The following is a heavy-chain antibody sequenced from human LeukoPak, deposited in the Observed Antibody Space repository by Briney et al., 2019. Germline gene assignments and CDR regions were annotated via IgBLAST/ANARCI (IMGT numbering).Heavy chain of an antibody. Sequence: GGSLRLSCAASEFTFSNYAMSWVRQAPGKGLEWVSGSTGTGYSTYYADSVKGRFTISRDNSKNTLYLQMNSLRTEDTALYYCAKDARGGVIPYWGQGTLATVSS. CDR1: EFTFSNYA. J-gene: IGHJ4*02. D-gene: IGHD3-16*01. CDR2: STGTGYST. CDR3: AKDARGGVIPY. V-gene: IGHV3-23*01.